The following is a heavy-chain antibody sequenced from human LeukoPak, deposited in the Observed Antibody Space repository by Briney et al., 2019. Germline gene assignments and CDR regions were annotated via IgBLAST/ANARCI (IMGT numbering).Heavy chain of an antibody. CDR2: TYYRSKWYN. V-gene: IGHV6-1*01. D-gene: IGHD6-13*01. CDR1: GDSVSSNSAA. CDR3: ARADSSSWLSWFDP. Sequence: SQTLSLTWAISGDSVSSNSAAWNWIRQSPSRGLEWLGGTYYRSKWYNDYAVSVKSRITINPDTSKNQFSLQLNSVTPEDTAVYYCARADSSSWLSWFDPWGQGTLVTVSS. J-gene: IGHJ5*02.